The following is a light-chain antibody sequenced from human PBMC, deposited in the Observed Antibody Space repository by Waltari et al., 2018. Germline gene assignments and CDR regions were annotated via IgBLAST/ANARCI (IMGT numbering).Light chain of an antibody. CDR1: QTIRTTY. Sequence: EIVLTQSPGTLSLSPGEGATLSCRTSQTIRTTYLAWYQQKPDQAPTLLIYGAFTRATGIPDRFTGSGSGTDFSLTISSLEPEDFATYYCQQYDVSPLTFGGGTKVEIK. J-gene: IGKJ4*01. V-gene: IGKV3-20*01. CDR2: GAF. CDR3: QQYDVSPLT.